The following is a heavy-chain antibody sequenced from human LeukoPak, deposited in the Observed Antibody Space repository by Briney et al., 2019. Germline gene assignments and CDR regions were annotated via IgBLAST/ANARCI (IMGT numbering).Heavy chain of an antibody. V-gene: IGHV1-8*01. D-gene: IGHD6-13*01. CDR2: MNPNSGNT. CDR1: GYTFTSYD. J-gene: IGHJ4*02. Sequence: ASVKVSCKASGYTFTSYDINWVRQATGQGLEWMGWMNPNSGNTGYAQKFQGRVTMTRNTSISTAYMELSSLRSEDTAVYYCARASSWSTHFDYWGQGTLVTVSS. CDR3: ARASSWSTHFDY.